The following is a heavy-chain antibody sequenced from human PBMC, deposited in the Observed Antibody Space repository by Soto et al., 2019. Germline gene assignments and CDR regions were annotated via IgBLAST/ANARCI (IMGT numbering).Heavy chain of an antibody. D-gene: IGHD3-9*01. V-gene: IGHV3-30*18. J-gene: IGHJ4*02. Sequence: GGSLRLSCAASGFTFSSYGMHWVRQAPGKGLEWVAVISYDGSNKYYADSVKGRFTISRDNSKNTLYLQMNSLRAEDTAVYYCAKAPRKTKYFDWFAYDYWGQGTLVTVSS. CDR1: GFTFSSYG. CDR2: ISYDGSNK. CDR3: AKAPRKTKYFDWFAYDY.